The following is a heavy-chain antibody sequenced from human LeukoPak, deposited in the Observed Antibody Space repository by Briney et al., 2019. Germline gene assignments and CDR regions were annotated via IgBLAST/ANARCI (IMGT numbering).Heavy chain of an antibody. CDR3: ARDTPNYDFWSGYYPHFDY. Sequence: GGSLRLSCAASGFTFSSYWMSWVRQAPGKGLEWVANIKQDGSEKYYVDSVKGGFTISRDNAKNSLYLQMNSLRAEDTAVYYCARDTPNYDFWSGYYPHFDYWGQGTLVTVSS. CDR1: GFTFSSYW. CDR2: IKQDGSEK. V-gene: IGHV3-7*01. J-gene: IGHJ4*02. D-gene: IGHD3-3*01.